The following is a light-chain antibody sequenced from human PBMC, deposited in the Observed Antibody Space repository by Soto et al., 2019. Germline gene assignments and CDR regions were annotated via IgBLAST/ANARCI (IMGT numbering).Light chain of an antibody. V-gene: IGKV3-11*01. J-gene: IGKJ4*01. Sequence: EIPLTQSHTTLSLSPGARATLSCRASQSVSSRLAWYQQKPGKAPRLLIYDASNRATGIPARFSGSGSGTDFTLTISSLEPDDFAVYYCQQRSNWPLAFGGGTKVDI. CDR2: DAS. CDR1: QSVSSR. CDR3: QQRSNWPLA.